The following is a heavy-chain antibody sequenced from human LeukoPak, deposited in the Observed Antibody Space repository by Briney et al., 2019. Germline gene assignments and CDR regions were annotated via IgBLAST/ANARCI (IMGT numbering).Heavy chain of an antibody. CDR3: ARDSGSYLDY. V-gene: IGHV4-30-4*08. J-gene: IGHJ4*02. Sequence: NTSETLSLTCTGSGGSISSGDYYWSWIRQPPGKGLEWIGYIYYSGSTYYNPSLRSRVTISVDTSKNQFSLKLSSVTAADTAVYYCARDSGSYLDYWGQGTLVTVSS. CDR2: IYYSGST. D-gene: IGHD1-26*01. CDR1: GGSISSGDYY.